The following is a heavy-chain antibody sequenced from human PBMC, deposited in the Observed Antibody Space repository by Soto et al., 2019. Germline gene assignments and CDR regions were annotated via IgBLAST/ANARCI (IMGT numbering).Heavy chain of an antibody. V-gene: IGHV4-61*08. Sequence: ESGPTLVKPTQTLTLTCTFSGFSLSTSGVGVGWIRQPPGKGLEWIGYIYYSGSTNYNPSLKSRVTISVDTSKNQFSLKLSSVTAADTAVYYCARALREGYCSGGSCYPYYYGMDVWGQGTTVTVSS. CDR2: IYYSGST. D-gene: IGHD2-15*01. J-gene: IGHJ6*02. CDR3: ARALREGYCSGGSCYPYYYGMDV. CDR1: GFSLSTSGVG.